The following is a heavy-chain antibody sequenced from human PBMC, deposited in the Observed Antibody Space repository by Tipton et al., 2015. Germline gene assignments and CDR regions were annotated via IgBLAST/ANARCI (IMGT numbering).Heavy chain of an antibody. CDR3: ACQDYDILTRDYQTVDY. CDR2: VYPGGGT. V-gene: IGHV4-38-2*01. J-gene: IGHJ4*02. D-gene: IGHD3-9*01. Sequence: GLVKPSETMSLTCDVSGYSINNDYYWGWIRQAPGKGLEWIGFVYPGGGTYYNPSLKSRVTISADTSKNQFSLKLSSVTAADTAVYYCACQDYDILTRDYQTVDYWGQGTLVTVSS. CDR1: GYSINNDYY.